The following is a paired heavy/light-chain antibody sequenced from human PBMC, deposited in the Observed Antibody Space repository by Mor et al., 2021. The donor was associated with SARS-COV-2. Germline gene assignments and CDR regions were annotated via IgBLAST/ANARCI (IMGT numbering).Heavy chain of an antibody. V-gene: IGHV4-34*02. D-gene: IGHD4-17*01. CDR3: ARGPVTTVRLFYFDS. CDR2: INHSGDT. J-gene: IGHJ4*02. Sequence: QVHLQQWGAGLLKPSGTLSLSCAVYGGSFSGHYWSWIRQPPGRGLEWIGEINHSGDTNYNPSLKSRVTISGDTSRNQFSLRLSSVTAADTAVYYCARGPVTTVRLFYFDSWGQGTLVTVSS. CDR1: GGSFSGHY.
Light chain of an antibody. CDR2: DTI. CDR1: QSVGSN. V-gene: IGKV3-15*01. Sequence: EIVMTQSPATLSVSPGERATLSCRASQSVGSNLAWYQQKPGQAPRLLIYDTITRATGIPARFSGSGSGTEFTLTISSLRSEDFAVYYCQQYNNWPPWTFGQGTKVETK. CDR3: QQYNNWPPWT. J-gene: IGKJ1*01.